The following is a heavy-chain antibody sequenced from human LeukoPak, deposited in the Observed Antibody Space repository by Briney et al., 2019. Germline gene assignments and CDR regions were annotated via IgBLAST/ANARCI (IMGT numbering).Heavy chain of an antibody. J-gene: IGHJ4*02. V-gene: IGHV3-11*01. Sequence: GGSLRLSCAASGFTFSDYYMSWIRQAPGKGLEWVSYISSSGSTIYYADSLKGRFTISRDNAKNSLYLQMNSLRAEDTAVYYCAKNYFGSGSYPFDYWGQGTLVTVSS. CDR1: GFTFSDYY. CDR3: AKNYFGSGSYPFDY. CDR2: ISSSGSTI. D-gene: IGHD3-10*01.